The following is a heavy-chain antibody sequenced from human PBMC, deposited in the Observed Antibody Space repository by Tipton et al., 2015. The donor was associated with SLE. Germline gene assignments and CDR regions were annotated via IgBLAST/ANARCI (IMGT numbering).Heavy chain of an antibody. CDR1: GGSISSYY. CDR2: IYYSGGT. Sequence: TLSLTCTVSGGSISSYYWSWFRQPPGKGLEWIGYIYYSGGTNYNPSLKSRVTMSVDTSKNQFSLKLSSVTAADTAVYYCASHSSSWFLDYWGQGTLVTVSS. V-gene: IGHV4-59*01. CDR3: ASHSSSWFLDY. D-gene: IGHD6-13*01. J-gene: IGHJ4*02.